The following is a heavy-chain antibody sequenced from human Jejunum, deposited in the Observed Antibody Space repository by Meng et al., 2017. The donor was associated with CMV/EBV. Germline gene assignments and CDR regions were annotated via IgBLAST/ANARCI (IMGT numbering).Heavy chain of an antibody. V-gene: IGHV4-59*01. CDR3: ARGVDWYFDL. Sequence: LTGTVSGGSISSYYWSWIRQPPGKGLEWIGYIYYSGSTNYNPSLKSRVTISVDTSKNQFSLKLSSVTAADTAVYYCARGVDWYFDLWGRGTLVTVSS. J-gene: IGHJ2*01. CDR2: IYYSGST. CDR1: GGSISSYY.